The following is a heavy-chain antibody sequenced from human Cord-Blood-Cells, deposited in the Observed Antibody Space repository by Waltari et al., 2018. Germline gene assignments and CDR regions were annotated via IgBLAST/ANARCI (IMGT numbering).Heavy chain of an antibody. V-gene: IGHV3-21*01. CDR2: ISSSSSYI. Sequence: GGSLRLSCAASGFTFSSYSMNWVRQAPGKGLEWVSSISSSSSYIYYADSVKGRFTISRDNAKNSLYLQMNSLRAEDTAVYYCARDDETGDDAFDIWGQGTMVTVSS. CDR1: GFTFSSYS. CDR3: ARDDETGDDAFDI. D-gene: IGHD7-27*01. J-gene: IGHJ3*02.